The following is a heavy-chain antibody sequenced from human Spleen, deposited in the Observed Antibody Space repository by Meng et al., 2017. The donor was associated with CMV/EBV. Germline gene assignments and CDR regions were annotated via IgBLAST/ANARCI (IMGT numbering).Heavy chain of an antibody. J-gene: IGHJ6*02. D-gene: IGHD3-3*01. CDR2: ISSSGSTI. Sequence: GGSLRLSCAASGFTFSSYEMNWVRQAPGKGLEWVPYISSSGSTIYYADSVKGRFTVSRDNAKRSLFLQMNSLRPEDTSVYYCVRDSTNSIFDIVYYYGMDVWGQGTTVTVSS. CDR1: GFTFSSYE. CDR3: VRDSTNSIFDIVYYYGMDV. V-gene: IGHV3-48*03.